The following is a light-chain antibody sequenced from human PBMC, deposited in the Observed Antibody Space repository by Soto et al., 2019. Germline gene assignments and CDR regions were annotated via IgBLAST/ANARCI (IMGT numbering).Light chain of an antibody. CDR3: SSYTTSSTLI. Sequence: QSALTQPASVSGSPGQSITISCTGTYNDVGGYNFVSWYQHHPGKAPKLIIYDVTDRPSGVSNHFSGSKSGNTASLTTSGLQAGDEADYYCSSYTTSSTLIFGTGTKLTVL. CDR1: YNDVGGYNF. CDR2: DVT. J-gene: IGLJ1*01. V-gene: IGLV2-14*03.